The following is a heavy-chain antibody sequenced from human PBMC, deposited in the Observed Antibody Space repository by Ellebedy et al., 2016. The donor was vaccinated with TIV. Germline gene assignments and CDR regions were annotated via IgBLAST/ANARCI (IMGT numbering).Heavy chain of an antibody. CDR3: ARESDSHFYFDY. D-gene: IGHD3-3*02. J-gene: IGHJ4*02. V-gene: IGHV4-4*02. CDR1: GGSISSNNW. CDR2: SYHSGST. Sequence: MPSETLSLTCAVSGGSISSNNWWGWVRQSPGKGLEWIGESYHSGSTSYNPSLKGRVTMSVDTSKNQFSLKMNSLTAADTAVYYCARESDSHFYFDYWGQGTLVTVSS.